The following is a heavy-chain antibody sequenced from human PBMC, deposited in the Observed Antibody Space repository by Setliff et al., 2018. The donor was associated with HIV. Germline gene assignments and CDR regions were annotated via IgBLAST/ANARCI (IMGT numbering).Heavy chain of an antibody. J-gene: IGHJ6*02. CDR2: IYHSGNT. CDR3: ARDGSRTTGATGYYYGLDV. CDR1: GGSISSHH. Sequence: SETLSLTCSVSGGSISSHHWSWIRQTPGKGLEWIGSIYHSGNTYYNPSLKSRVTISVDTSKNQFSLRLSSVTAADTAVYYCARDGSRTTGATGYYYGLDVWGQGTTVTVSS. D-gene: IGHD1-1*01. V-gene: IGHV4-39*07.